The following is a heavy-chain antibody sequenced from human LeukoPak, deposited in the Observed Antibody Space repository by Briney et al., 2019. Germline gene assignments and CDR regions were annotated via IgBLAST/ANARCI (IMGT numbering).Heavy chain of an antibody. CDR3: AEDRAFDI. CDR2: ISYDGSNK. J-gene: IGHJ3*02. V-gene: IGHV3-30*18. Sequence: GRSLRLSCAASGFTFSSYGMHWVRQAPGKGLEWVAVISYDGSNKYYADSVKGRFTISRDNSKNTLYLQMNSLRAEDTAVYYCAEDRAFDIWGQGTMVTVSS. CDR1: GFTFSSYG.